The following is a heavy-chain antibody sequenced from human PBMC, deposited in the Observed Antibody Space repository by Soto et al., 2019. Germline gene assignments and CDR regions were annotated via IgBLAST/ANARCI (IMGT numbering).Heavy chain of an antibody. CDR2: IGGSGANT. J-gene: IGHJ5*02. CDR3: AKETYYGDYVRWFDP. D-gene: IGHD4-17*01. V-gene: IGHV3-23*01. CDR1: GFTFSNYA. Sequence: ESGGGLVQPGGSLRLSCAASGFTFSNYAMSWVRQAPGKGLEWVSTIGGSGANTYYADSVKGLFHISRDNSKNTLYLQINSLRADDTAVYYCAKETYYGDYVRWFDPWGQGTLVTVSS.